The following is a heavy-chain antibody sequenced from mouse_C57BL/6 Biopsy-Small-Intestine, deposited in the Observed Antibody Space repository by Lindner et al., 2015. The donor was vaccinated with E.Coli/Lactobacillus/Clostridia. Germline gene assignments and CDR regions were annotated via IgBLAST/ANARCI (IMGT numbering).Heavy chain of an antibody. D-gene: IGHD2-3*01. CDR3: ARDDGYYLGYFDV. Sequence: VQLQESGAELMKPGASVKLSCKATGYTFTGYWIEWVKQRPGHGLEWIGEILPGSGSTNCNEKFKGKATFTADTSSSTAYMQLSSLTSEDSAVYFCARDDGYYLGYFDVWGAGTTVTVSS. CDR1: GYTFTGYW. V-gene: IGHV1-9*01. J-gene: IGHJ1*01. CDR2: ILPGSGST.